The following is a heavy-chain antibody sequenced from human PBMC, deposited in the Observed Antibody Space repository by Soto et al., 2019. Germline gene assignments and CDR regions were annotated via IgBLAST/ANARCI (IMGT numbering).Heavy chain of an antibody. D-gene: IGHD3-22*01. J-gene: IGHJ4*02. CDR3: ARSATYYYDSSGFY. CDR2: IYYSWST. CDR1: GGSISSYY. V-gene: IGHV4-59*08. Sequence: SETLSVTCTVSGGSISSYYWSWIRQPPGKGLEWIGYIYYSWSTNYKPSLKSRVTISVDTSKNQFSLKLSSVTAADTAVYYCARSATYYYDSSGFYWGQGTLVTVSS.